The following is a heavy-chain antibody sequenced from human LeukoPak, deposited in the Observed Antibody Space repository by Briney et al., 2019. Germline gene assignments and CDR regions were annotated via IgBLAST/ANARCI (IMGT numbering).Heavy chain of an antibody. CDR1: GYTFTGYY. J-gene: IGHJ6*03. V-gene: IGHV1-2*02. CDR2: INPNSGGT. Sequence: GASVKVSCKASGYTFTGYYMHWVRQAPGQGLEWMGWINPNSGGTNYAQKFQGRVTMTRDTSISTAYMELSRLRSDDTAVYYCARDARSYQLLPSAYYYYYMDVWGKGTTVTVSS. CDR3: ARDARSYQLLPSAYYYYYMDV. D-gene: IGHD2-2*01.